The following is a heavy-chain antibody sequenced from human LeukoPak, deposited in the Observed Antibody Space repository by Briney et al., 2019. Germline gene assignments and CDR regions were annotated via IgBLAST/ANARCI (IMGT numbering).Heavy chain of an antibody. CDR1: GYTFTVHY. Sequence: ASVKVSFKASGYTFTVHYIHWVRQAPAQGREGMGWINPNNGDTNYAQKFQGRVTTTRDTSISTAYMELSRLRSDDTAVYYCARVKYCSGGSCYADFDYWGQGTLVTVSS. CDR2: INPNNGDT. D-gene: IGHD2-15*01. V-gene: IGHV1-2*02. CDR3: ARVKYCSGGSCYADFDY. J-gene: IGHJ4*02.